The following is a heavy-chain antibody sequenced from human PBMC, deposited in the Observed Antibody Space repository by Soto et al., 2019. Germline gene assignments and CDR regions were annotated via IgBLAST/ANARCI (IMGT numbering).Heavy chain of an antibody. J-gene: IGHJ4*02. CDR3: ARDGGYGTPFES. Sequence: EVQLVQSGGGLVQPGGSLRLSCAASGFTFSTYWMHWVRQAPGTGLVVVSGITSDGTNTAYAGSVMGRFTISRDNAKNMVYLQMNSLRAEDTAVYYCARDGGYGTPFESWGQGTLVTVSS. CDR1: GFTFSTYW. V-gene: IGHV3-74*01. D-gene: IGHD5-12*01. CDR2: ITSDGTNT.